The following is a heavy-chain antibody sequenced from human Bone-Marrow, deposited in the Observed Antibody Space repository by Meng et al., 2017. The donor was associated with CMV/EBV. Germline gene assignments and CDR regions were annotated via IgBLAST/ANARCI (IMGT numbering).Heavy chain of an antibody. D-gene: IGHD2-15*01. Sequence: GGSLRLSCAASGFTFNNAWMSWVRQAPGKGLEWVSAITDSGGDTYHADSVKGRFTISRDNSKNTLSLQMNSLRVEDTAVYYCAKGSAASRPYYFDYWGQGTLVTVS. CDR3: AKGSAASRPYYFDY. J-gene: IGHJ4*02. CDR2: ITDSGGDT. CDR1: GFTFNNAW. V-gene: IGHV3-23*01.